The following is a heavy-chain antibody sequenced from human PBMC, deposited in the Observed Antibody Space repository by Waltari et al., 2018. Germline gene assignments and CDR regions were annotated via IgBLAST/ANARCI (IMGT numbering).Heavy chain of an antibody. D-gene: IGHD5-18*01. CDR1: GYTFTSYD. V-gene: IGHV1-8*03. CDR2: MNPNSGNT. Sequence: QVQLVQSGAEVKKPGASVKVSCKASGYTFTSYDINWVRQATGQGLEWMGWMNPNSGNTGDAQKFQGIVTSTRNTSISTAYRVLSSLRSEDTAVYYCARDRIDTAMVTWYYYYYYGMDVWGQGTTVTVSS. J-gene: IGHJ6*02. CDR3: ARDRIDTAMVTWYYYYYYGMDV.